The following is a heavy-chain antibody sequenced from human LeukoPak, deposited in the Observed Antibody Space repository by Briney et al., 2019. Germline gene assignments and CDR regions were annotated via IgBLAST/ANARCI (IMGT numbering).Heavy chain of an antibody. Sequence: ASVKVSCKASGYTFTSYYMHWVRQAPGQGLEWMGIINPGGGSTSYAQKFQSRVTMTRDMSTSTVYMELSSLRSEDTAVYYCARGPHYGGPSPYYYYMDVWGKGTTVTVSS. D-gene: IGHD4-23*01. V-gene: IGHV1-46*01. CDR3: ARGPHYGGPSPYYYYMDV. J-gene: IGHJ6*03. CDR2: INPGGGST. CDR1: GYTFTSYY.